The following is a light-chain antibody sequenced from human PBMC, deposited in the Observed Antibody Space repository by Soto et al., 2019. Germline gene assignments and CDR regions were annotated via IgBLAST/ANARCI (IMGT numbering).Light chain of an antibody. CDR3: QQRSNWPLT. CDR2: DAS. J-gene: IGKJ4*01. V-gene: IGKV3-11*01. CDR1: QSVSSY. Sequence: EIVLTQSPATLSLSPGERATLSCRASQSVSSYLAWYQQKPGQAPRLLIYDASNRATGIPARFSGSRSGTDFTLTISGLEPEDFAVYYCQQRSNWPLTFGGGTKVEIK.